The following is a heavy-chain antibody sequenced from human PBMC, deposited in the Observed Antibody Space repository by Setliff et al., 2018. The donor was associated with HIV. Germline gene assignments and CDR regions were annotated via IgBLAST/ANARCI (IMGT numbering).Heavy chain of an antibody. CDR1: GYSPGNYG. CDR3: AYRRGGWELRV. CDR2: ISVNTGDV. V-gene: IGHV1-18*01. J-gene: IGHJ4*02. Sequence: EASVKVSCKASGYSPGNYGIAWVRQARGQGLEWLGWISVNTGDVFYAQTFRGRVTMTADASTGTVHMDLRGLTFDDSAIYFCAYRRGGWELRVWGQGTSVTVSS. D-gene: IGHD1-26*01.